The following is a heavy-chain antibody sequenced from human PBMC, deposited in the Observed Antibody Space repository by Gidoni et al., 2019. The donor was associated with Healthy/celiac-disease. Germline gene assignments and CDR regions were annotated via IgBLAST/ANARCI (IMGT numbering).Heavy chain of an antibody. CDR1: GFTFSSYA. CDR2: ISYDGSNK. J-gene: IGHJ4*02. D-gene: IGHD3-10*01. V-gene: IGHV3-30*04. Sequence: QVQLVESGGGVVQPGRSLRLSCAASGFTFSSYAMHWVSKAPGKGLEWVAVISYDGSNKYYADSVKGRFTISRDNSKNTLYLQMNILRAEDTAVYYCARAGFGELFGIDYWGQGTLVTVSS. CDR3: ARAGFGELFGIDY.